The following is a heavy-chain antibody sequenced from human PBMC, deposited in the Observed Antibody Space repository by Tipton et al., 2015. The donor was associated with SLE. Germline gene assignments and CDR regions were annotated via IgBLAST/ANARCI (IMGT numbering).Heavy chain of an antibody. CDR3: AKDWLTSSTQYYFDS. Sequence: SLRLSCAASGFTFDDYAMHWVRQAPGKGLEWVSGISWNGDITGYADSLKGRFTISRDNAKNSLYLQLNSLRPEDTAFYYCAKDWLTSSTQYYFDSWGQGTLVTVSS. V-gene: IGHV3-9*01. J-gene: IGHJ4*02. D-gene: IGHD3-16*01. CDR1: GFTFDDYA. CDR2: ISWNGDIT.